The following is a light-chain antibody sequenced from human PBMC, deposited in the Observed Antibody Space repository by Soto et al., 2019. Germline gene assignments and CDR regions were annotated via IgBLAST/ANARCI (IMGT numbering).Light chain of an antibody. J-gene: IGKJ5*01. Sequence: GDRVTITCRASQDIRGALAWYQQKPGKAPKMLIYDVSTLESGVPSRFSGSSSGTDFTLTISSLQPEDFATDYCQQFNSYPITFGQGTRLEIK. CDR1: QDIRGA. V-gene: IGKV1-13*02. CDR3: QQFNSYPIT. CDR2: DVS.